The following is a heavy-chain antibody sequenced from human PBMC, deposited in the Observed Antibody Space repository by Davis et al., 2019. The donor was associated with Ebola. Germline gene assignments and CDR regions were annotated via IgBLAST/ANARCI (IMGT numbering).Heavy chain of an antibody. Sequence: GESLKISCAASGFTFSSYWMSWVRQAPGKGPEWVAIIKQDGSEKDYVDSVKGRFTISRDNAKSSLFLQMNSLRAEDTAVYYCARAFMITFGGVIVTHDAFDIWGQGTMVTVSS. CDR3: ARAFMITFGGVIVTHDAFDI. D-gene: IGHD3-16*02. CDR1: GFTFSSYW. J-gene: IGHJ3*02. V-gene: IGHV3-7*03. CDR2: IKQDGSEK.